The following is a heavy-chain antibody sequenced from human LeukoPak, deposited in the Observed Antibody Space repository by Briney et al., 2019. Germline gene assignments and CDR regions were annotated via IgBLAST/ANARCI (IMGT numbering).Heavy chain of an antibody. Sequence: ASVKVSCKASGYTFTSYAMHWVRQAPGQRLEWMGWINAGNGNTKYSQKFQGRVTMTRDTSISTAYMELSRLRSDDTAVYYCARDRCSSTSCYIGVFDYWGQGTLVTVSS. CDR1: GYTFTSYA. J-gene: IGHJ4*02. V-gene: IGHV1-3*01. CDR2: INAGNGNT. CDR3: ARDRCSSTSCYIGVFDY. D-gene: IGHD2-2*02.